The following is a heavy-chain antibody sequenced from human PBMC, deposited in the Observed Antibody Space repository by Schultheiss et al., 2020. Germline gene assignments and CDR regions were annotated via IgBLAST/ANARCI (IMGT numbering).Heavy chain of an antibody. V-gene: IGHV4-31*03. CDR1: GGSISSGGYY. Sequence: SETLSLTCTVSGGSISSGGYYWSWIRQHPGKGLEWIGYIYYSGSTYYNPSLKSRVTISVDTSKNQFSLKLSSVTAADTAVYYCARLDYSGNILDDCGQGTLVTVSS. CDR3: ARLDYSGNILDD. D-gene: IGHD4-23*01. J-gene: IGHJ4*02. CDR2: IYYSGST.